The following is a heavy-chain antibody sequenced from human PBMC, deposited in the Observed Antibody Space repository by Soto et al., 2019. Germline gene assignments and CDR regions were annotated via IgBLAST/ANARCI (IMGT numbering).Heavy chain of an antibody. CDR2: IYSGGST. CDR1: GFTVSSNY. Sequence: GGSLRLSCAASGFTVSSNYMSWVRQAPGKGLEWVSVIYSGGSTYYADSVKGRFTISRDNSKNRLYLQMNSLRAEDTAVYYCARDSGGQQWFPIPSAPYGMDVWGQGTTVTVSS. J-gene: IGHJ6*02. CDR3: ARDSGGQQWFPIPSAPYGMDV. D-gene: IGHD6-19*01. V-gene: IGHV3-53*01.